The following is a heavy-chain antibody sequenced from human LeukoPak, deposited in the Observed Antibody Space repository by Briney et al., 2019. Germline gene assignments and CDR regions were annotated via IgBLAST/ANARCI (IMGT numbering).Heavy chain of an antibody. J-gene: IGHJ4*02. Sequence: ASVKVSCKASGYIFTDYYMHWVRQAPGQGLEWMGWMNPNSGNTGYAQKFQGRVTMTRNTSISTAYMELSSLRSEDTAVYYCARGGATPIDYWGQGTLVTVSS. CDR1: GYIFTDYY. V-gene: IGHV1-8*02. CDR2: MNPNSGNT. D-gene: IGHD2-15*01. CDR3: ARGGATPIDY.